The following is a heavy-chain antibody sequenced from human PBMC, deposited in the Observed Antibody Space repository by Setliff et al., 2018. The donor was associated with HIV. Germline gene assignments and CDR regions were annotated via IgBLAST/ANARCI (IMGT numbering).Heavy chain of an antibody. Sequence: ASETLSLTCTVSGGSFSNFFWNWIRQLPGKGLEWIGFFNSSGTTNYNPSLKSRVNISIDLSKNHFTLRLSSVTVAATAVYYGARRGRFMGWFDPWGQGSLVTVSS. CDR1: GGSFSNFF. CDR3: ARRGRFMGWFDP. CDR2: FNSSGTT. V-gene: IGHV4-4*09. D-gene: IGHD3-3*01. J-gene: IGHJ5*02.